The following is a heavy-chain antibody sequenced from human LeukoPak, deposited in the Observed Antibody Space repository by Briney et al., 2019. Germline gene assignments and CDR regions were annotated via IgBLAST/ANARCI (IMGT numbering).Heavy chain of an antibody. Sequence: ASVKVSCKVSGYTLTELSMHWVRQAPGKGLEWMGGFDPEDGETIYAQKFQGRVTMTEDTSTDTAYMELSSLRSEDTAVYYCATHDSSGYYNYLNWFDPWGQGTLVTVSS. D-gene: IGHD3-22*01. CDR2: FDPEDGET. V-gene: IGHV1-24*01. J-gene: IGHJ5*02. CDR1: GYTLTELS. CDR3: ATHDSSGYYNYLNWFDP.